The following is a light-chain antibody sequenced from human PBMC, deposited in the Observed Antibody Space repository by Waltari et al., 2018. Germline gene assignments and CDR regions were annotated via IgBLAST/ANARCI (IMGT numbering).Light chain of an antibody. CDR2: AVI. Sequence: QSALTQPASVSGTPGQSITISCTGTTSDVGNYDLVSWYQHHPGKAPKLLICAVIKRPSGVSCRFAGSKSGSTASLTISGLQPDDEADYYCCSYAGLGTYVFGSGTKVTVL. J-gene: IGLJ1*01. CDR3: CSYAGLGTYV. CDR1: TSDVGNYDL. V-gene: IGLV2-23*02.